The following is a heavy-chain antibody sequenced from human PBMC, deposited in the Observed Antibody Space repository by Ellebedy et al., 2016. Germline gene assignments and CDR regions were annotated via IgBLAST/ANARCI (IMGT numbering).Heavy chain of an antibody. CDR1: GLTVSSFF. CDR3: RHGHYADY. V-gene: IGHV3-23*01. Sequence: GGSLRLXXAPSGLTVSSFFMSWVRQAPGGGLEWISTISGGGDTTVSADSVKGRFTISRDNFRNTLYLQMNNLRVEDTALYYCRHGHYADYWGQGTLVTVSS. J-gene: IGHJ4*02. CDR2: ISGGGDTT.